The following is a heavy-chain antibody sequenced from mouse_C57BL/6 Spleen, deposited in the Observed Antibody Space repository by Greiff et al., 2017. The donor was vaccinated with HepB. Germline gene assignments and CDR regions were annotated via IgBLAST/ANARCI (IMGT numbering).Heavy chain of an antibody. CDR2: IDPEDGDT. CDR1: GFNFNDYY. J-gene: IGHJ3*01. D-gene: IGHD1-1*01. V-gene: IGHV14-1*01. Sequence: VQLKHSGAELVRPGASVKLSCTASGFNFNDYYMHWVKQRPEQGLEWIGRIDPEDGDTEYAPKFQGKATMTADTSSNTAYLQLSGLTSEDTAVDYCTTDYGSSYGAYWGQGTLVTVSA. CDR3: TTDYGSSYGAY.